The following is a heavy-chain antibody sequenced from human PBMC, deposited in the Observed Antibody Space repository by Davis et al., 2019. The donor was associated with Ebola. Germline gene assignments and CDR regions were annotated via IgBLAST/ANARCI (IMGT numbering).Heavy chain of an antibody. J-gene: IGHJ4*02. CDR1: GGSFSGYY. V-gene: IGHV4-34*01. CDR3: ARTTIWFREPQLDY. CDR2: INHSGST. D-gene: IGHD3-10*01. Sequence: PSETLSLTCAVYGGSFSGYYWSWIRQPPGKGLEWIGEINHSGSTNYNPSLKSRVTISVDTSKNQFSLKLSSVTAADTAVYYCARTTIWFREPQLDYWGQGTLVTVSS.